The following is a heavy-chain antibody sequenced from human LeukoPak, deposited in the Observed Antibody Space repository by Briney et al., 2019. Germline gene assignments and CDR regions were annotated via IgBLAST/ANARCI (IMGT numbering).Heavy chain of an antibody. CDR1: GGSISSSSYY. V-gene: IGHV4-39*01. CDR2: IYYSGST. D-gene: IGHD4-11*01. CDR3: ARTSTTTVTTTPSNWFDP. Sequence: PSETLSLTCTVSGGSISSSSYYWGWIRQPPGKGLEWIGSIYYSGSTYYNPSLKSRVTISVDTSKNQFSLKLSSVTAADTAVYYCARTSTTTVTTTPSNWFDPWGQGTLVTVSS. J-gene: IGHJ5*02.